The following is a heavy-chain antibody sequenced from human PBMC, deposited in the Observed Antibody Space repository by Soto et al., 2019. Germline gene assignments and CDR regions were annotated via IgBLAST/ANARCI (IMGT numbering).Heavy chain of an antibody. J-gene: IGHJ3*02. CDR2: IDPSDSDT. V-gene: IGHV5-51*01. CDR1: GYSFTSYW. Sequence: PGESLKISCKGSGYSFTSYWISWVRQMPGKGLEWMGRIDPSDSDTRYSPSFQGQVTISADKSISTAYLQWSSLKASDTAMYYCARRDYYDSSGYHSAFDIWGQGTMVTVSS. D-gene: IGHD3-22*01. CDR3: ARRDYYDSSGYHSAFDI.